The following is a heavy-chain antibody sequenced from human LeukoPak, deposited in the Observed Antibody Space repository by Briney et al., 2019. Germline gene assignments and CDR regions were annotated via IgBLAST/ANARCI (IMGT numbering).Heavy chain of an antibody. V-gene: IGHV4-59*01. D-gene: IGHD6-13*01. CDR2: IYYSGST. CDR3: TRYIAAAVHFDP. J-gene: IGHJ5*02. CDR1: GGSISSYY. Sequence: ETLSLTCTVSGGSISSYYWSWIRQPPGKGLEWIGYIYYSGSTNYNPSLKSRVTISVDTSKNQFSLKLSSVTAADTAVYYCTRYIAAAVHFDPWGQGTLVTVSS.